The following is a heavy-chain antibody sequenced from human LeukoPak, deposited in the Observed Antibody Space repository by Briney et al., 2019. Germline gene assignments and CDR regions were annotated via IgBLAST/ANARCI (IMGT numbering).Heavy chain of an antibody. CDR3: ARDRSGPSGYSSSWVDY. V-gene: IGHV1-2*06. D-gene: IGHD6-13*01. CDR2: INPNSGGT. CDR1: GYTFTGYY. J-gene: IGHJ4*02. Sequence: GASVKVSCKASGYTFTGYYMHWVRQAPGQGLEWMGRINPNSGGTNYAQKFQGRVTMSRDTSISTAYMELSRLRSDDTAVYYCARDRSGPSGYSSSWVDYWRQGTLVTVSS.